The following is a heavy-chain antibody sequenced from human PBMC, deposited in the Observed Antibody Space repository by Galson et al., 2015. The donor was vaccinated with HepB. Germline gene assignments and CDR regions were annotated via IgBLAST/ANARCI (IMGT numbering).Heavy chain of an antibody. D-gene: IGHD3-16*02. J-gene: IGHJ3*02. Sequence: SVKVSCKASGGTFSSYAISWVRQAPGQGLEWMGGIIPIFGTANYAQKFQGRVTITADESTSTAYMELSSLRSEDTAVYYCARGRLRVMITFGGVIDHAFDIWGQGTMVTVSS. V-gene: IGHV1-69*13. CDR1: GGTFSSYA. CDR2: IIPIFGTA. CDR3: ARGRLRVMITFGGVIDHAFDI.